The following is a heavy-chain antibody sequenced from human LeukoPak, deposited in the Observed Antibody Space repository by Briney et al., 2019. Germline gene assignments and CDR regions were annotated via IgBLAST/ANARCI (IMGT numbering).Heavy chain of an antibody. J-gene: IGHJ3*02. Sequence: GESLKISCKASGYSFISYWIGWVRQMPGKGLEWMGIIYPGDSDTRYSPSFQGQVTISADKSISTAYLQWSSLKASDTAMYYCARRPSYYDYVWGSYRYTGPFDIWGQGTMVTVSS. V-gene: IGHV5-51*01. D-gene: IGHD3-16*02. CDR1: GYSFISYW. CDR3: ARRPSYYDYVWGSYRYTGPFDI. CDR2: IYPGDSDT.